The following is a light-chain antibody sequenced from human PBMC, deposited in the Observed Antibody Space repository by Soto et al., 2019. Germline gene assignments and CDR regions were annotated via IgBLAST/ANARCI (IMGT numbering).Light chain of an antibody. CDR3: LQYDNSPQR. CDR2: GAS. V-gene: IGKV3-20*01. Sequence: EIVLTQSPGTLSFSPGERATLSCRASQSVSSSFLAWYQQKPGQAPRLLIYGASSTATGIPDRFSGSGSGTDFTVTISRLEPEDCAVYYCLQYDNSPQRVGQGTKVEIK. CDR1: QSVSSSF. J-gene: IGKJ1*01.